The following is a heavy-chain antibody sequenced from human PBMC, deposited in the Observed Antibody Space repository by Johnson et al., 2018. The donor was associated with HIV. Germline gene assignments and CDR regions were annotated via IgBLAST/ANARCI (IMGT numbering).Heavy chain of an antibody. CDR1: GFTFSDYY. J-gene: IGHJ3*02. Sequence: VQLVESGGGLVKPGGSLRLSCAASGFTFSDYYMSWIRQAPGKGLVWVSRINSDGSSTSYADSVKGRFTISRDNAKNTLYLQMNSLRAEDTALYYCARGTRMNGVDAFDIWGQGTMVTVSS. CDR3: ARGTRMNGVDAFDI. D-gene: IGHD1-1*01. V-gene: IGHV3-74*02. CDR2: INSDGSST.